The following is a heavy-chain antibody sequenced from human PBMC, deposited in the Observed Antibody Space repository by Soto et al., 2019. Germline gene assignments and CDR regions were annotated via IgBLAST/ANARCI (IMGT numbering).Heavy chain of an antibody. V-gene: IGHV3-30-3*01. CDR1: GFTFSSYA. J-gene: IGHJ4*02. Sequence: QVQLVESGGGVVQPGRSLRLSCAASGFTFSSYAMHWVRQAPGKGLEWVAVISYDGSNKYYADSVKGRFTISRDNSKNTLYLQMNSLRAEDTAVYYCARWEDTAMDLAFDYWGQGTLVTVSS. CDR3: ARWEDTAMDLAFDY. D-gene: IGHD5-18*01. CDR2: ISYDGSNK.